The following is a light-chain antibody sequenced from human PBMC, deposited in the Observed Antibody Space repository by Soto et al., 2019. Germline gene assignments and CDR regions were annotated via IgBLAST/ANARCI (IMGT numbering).Light chain of an antibody. CDR3: QSYDSSLSGFYV. J-gene: IGLJ1*01. Sequence: QSVLTQPPSVSGAPGQRVTISCTGSSSNIGAGYDVHWYQQLPGTAPKLLIYRNSNRPSGVPDRFSGSKSGTSASLAITGLQAEDEADYYCQSYDSSLSGFYVFGTGTKLTVL. CDR1: SSNIGAGYD. V-gene: IGLV1-40*01. CDR2: RNS.